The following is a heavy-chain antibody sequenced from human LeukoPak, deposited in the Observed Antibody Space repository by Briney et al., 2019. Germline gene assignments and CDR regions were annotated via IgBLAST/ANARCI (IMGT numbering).Heavy chain of an antibody. CDR1: GFTFSSYG. Sequence: GGSLRLSCAASGFTFSSYGMHWVRQAPGKGLEWVAVIWYDGSNKYYADSVKGRFTISRDNSKNTLYLQMNSLRAEDTAVYYCARGGSGWYSEAYYFDYWGQGTLVTVSS. D-gene: IGHD6-19*01. CDR3: ARGGSGWYSEAYYFDY. CDR2: IWYDGSNK. J-gene: IGHJ4*02. V-gene: IGHV3-33*01.